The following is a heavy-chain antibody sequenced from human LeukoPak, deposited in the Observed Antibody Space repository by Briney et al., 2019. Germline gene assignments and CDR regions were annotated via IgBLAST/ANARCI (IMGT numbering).Heavy chain of an antibody. Sequence: KAGESLKISCKGSGYSFTSHWIGWVRPMPGKGLEWMGIIYPGDSDTRYSPSFQGQVTISADKSISTAYLQWSSLKASDTAMYYCARHRRIAARLSWFDPWGQGTLVTVSS. CDR1: GYSFTSHW. J-gene: IGHJ5*02. CDR2: IYPGDSDT. V-gene: IGHV5-51*01. CDR3: ARHRRIAARLSWFDP. D-gene: IGHD6-6*01.